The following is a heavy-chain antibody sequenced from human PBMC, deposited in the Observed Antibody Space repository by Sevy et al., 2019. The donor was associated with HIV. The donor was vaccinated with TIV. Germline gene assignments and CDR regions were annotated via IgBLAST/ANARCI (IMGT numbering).Heavy chain of an antibody. J-gene: IGHJ4*02. Sequence: GGSLRLSCAASGFTFSTYAMSWVRQAPGKGLEWVSGISGTYGSTYYADSVKGRFTISRDSSKNTLYLQMNSLRAEDTALYYCAKDLYYDTSLFDYWGQGIRVTVSS. CDR1: GFTFSTYA. D-gene: IGHD3-22*01. CDR3: AKDLYYDTSLFDY. CDR2: ISGTYGST. V-gene: IGHV3-23*01.